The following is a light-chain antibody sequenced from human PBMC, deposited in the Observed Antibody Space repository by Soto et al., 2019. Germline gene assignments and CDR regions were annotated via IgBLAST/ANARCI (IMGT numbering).Light chain of an antibody. CDR3: SSYTSSSTWV. CDR1: SSDVGAYTY. J-gene: IGLJ3*02. Sequence: QSALTQPASVSGSPGQSITISCTGSSSDVGAYTYVSWYQQHPGKAPKLMIYEVSNRPSGVSNRFSGSKSGNTASLTISGLQAEDEADYYCSSYTSSSTWVFGGVTKLTVL. CDR2: EVS. V-gene: IGLV2-14*03.